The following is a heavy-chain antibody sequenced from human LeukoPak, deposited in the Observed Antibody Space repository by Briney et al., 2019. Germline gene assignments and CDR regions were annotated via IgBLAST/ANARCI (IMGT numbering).Heavy chain of an antibody. CDR2: ISAYNGNT. Sequence: ASVKVSCKASGGTFSSYAISWVRQAPGQGLEWMGWISAYNGNTNYAQKLQGRVTMTTDTSTSTAYMELRSLRSDDTAVYYCARGETYCSSTSCYEYEFDYWGQGTLVTVSS. CDR1: GGTFSSYA. V-gene: IGHV1-18*01. D-gene: IGHD2-2*01. J-gene: IGHJ4*02. CDR3: ARGETYCSSTSCYEYEFDY.